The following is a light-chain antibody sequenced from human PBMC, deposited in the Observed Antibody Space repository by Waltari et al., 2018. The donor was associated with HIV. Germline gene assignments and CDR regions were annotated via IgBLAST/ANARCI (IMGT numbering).Light chain of an antibody. CDR3: SSYTSSSTQV. CDR1: SSNIGSNY. V-gene: IGLV1-47*01. J-gene: IGLJ1*01. CDR2: RNN. Sequence: QSVLTQPPSASGTPGQRVTISCSGSSSNIGSNYVYWYQQLPGTAPKLLIYRNNQRPSGVPDRFSGSKSGNTASLTISGLQAEDEADYYCSSYTSSSTQVFGTGTKVTVL.